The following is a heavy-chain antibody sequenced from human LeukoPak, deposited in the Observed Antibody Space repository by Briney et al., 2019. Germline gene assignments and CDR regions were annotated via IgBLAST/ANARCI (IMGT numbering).Heavy chain of an antibody. CDR3: ARDGRYCSGNDCYHHPDV. CDR2: INTDESST. V-gene: IGHV3-74*01. CDR1: GFTFSSYW. J-gene: IGHJ4*02. D-gene: IGHD2-15*01. Sequence: PGGSLRLSCAASGFTFSSYWMHWVRQTPGKGLLWVSRINTDESSTSYADSVKGRFAISRDNAKKTLYLQMNSLRAEDTAVYYCARDGRYCSGNDCYHHPDVWGQGTLVTVSS.